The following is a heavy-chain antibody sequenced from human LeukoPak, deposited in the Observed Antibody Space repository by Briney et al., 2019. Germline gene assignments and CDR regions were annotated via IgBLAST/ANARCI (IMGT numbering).Heavy chain of an antibody. CDR3: ANPYDSSGYYYVRHAFDI. Sequence: GGSLRLSCAASGFTFSSYAMSWVRQAPGKGLEWVSAISGSGGSTYYADSVKGRFTISRDNSKNTLYLQMNSLRAEDTAVYYCANPYDSSGYYYVRHAFDIWGQGTMVTVSS. J-gene: IGHJ3*02. D-gene: IGHD3-22*01. CDR2: ISGSGGST. V-gene: IGHV3-23*01. CDR1: GFTFSSYA.